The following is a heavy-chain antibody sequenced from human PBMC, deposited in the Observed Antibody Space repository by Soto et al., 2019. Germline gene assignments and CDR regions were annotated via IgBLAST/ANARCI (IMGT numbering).Heavy chain of an antibody. CDR1: GFTFSSYA. D-gene: IGHD3-22*01. CDR3: AKLTPYYYDTSGRQGYFDY. CDR2: ISFDGSNR. Sequence: GGSLRLSCAAAGFTFSSYAMHWVRQAPGRGLEWVALISFDGSNRYYADSVKGRFTVSRDNSKNTLYLQLNNLRAEDTAVYYCAKLTPYYYDTSGRQGYFDYWGQGTLVTVSS. J-gene: IGHJ4*02. V-gene: IGHV3-30*18.